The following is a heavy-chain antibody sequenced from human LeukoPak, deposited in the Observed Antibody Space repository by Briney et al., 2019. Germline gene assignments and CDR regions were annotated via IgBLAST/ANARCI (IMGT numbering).Heavy chain of an antibody. CDR1: GGSISSYY. D-gene: IGHD6-13*01. CDR2: IYTSGST. Sequence: PSETLSLTCTVSGGSISSYYWSWIRQPAGKGLEWIGRIYTSGSTNYNPSLKSRVTMSVDTSKNQFSLKLSSVTAADTAVYYCARDRASSWYRSFWFDPWGQGTLVTVSS. CDR3: ARDRASSWYRSFWFDP. J-gene: IGHJ5*02. V-gene: IGHV4-4*07.